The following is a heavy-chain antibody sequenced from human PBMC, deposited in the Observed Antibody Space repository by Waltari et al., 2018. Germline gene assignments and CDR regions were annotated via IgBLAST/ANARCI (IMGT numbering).Heavy chain of an antibody. J-gene: IGHJ4*02. CDR3: AREGYYGSGSYFLDY. CDR1: GGSISSSSYY. V-gene: IGHV4-39*07. Sequence: QLQLQESGPGLVKPSETLSLTCTVSGGSISSSSYYWGWIRQPPGKGLEWIGSIYYSGSTYYNPSLKSRVTISVDTSKNQFSLKLSSVTAADTAVYYCAREGYYGSGSYFLDYWGQGTLVTVSS. CDR2: IYYSGST. D-gene: IGHD3-10*01.